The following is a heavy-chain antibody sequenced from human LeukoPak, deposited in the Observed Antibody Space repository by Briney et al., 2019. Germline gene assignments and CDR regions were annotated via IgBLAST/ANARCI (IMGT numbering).Heavy chain of an antibody. Sequence: SETLSLTCAVYGGSFSGYYWSWIRQPPGRGLEWIGEINHSGSTNYNPSLKSRVTISVDTSKNQFSLKLSSVTAADTAVYYCARRGWLRPFDYWGQGTLVTVSS. J-gene: IGHJ4*02. V-gene: IGHV4-34*01. CDR1: GGSFSGYY. CDR3: ARRGWLRPFDY. D-gene: IGHD5-12*01. CDR2: INHSGST.